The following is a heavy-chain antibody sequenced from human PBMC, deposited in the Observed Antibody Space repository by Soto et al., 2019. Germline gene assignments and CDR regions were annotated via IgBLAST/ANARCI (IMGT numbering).Heavy chain of an antibody. CDR2: IYSGGST. CDR1: EFTVSSNY. CDR3: ASKGSTDSSGYDSSYYYYYYGMDV. J-gene: IGHJ6*02. D-gene: IGHD3-22*01. Sequence: GGSLRLSCAASEFTVSSNYMSWVRQAPGKGLEWVSVIYSGGSTYYADSVKGRFTISRDNSKNTLYLQMNSLRAEDTAVYYCASKGSTDSSGYDSSYYYYYYGMDVWGQGTTVTVSS. V-gene: IGHV3-53*01.